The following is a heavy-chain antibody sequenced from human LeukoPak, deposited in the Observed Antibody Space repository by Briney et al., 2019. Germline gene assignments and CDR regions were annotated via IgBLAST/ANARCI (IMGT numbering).Heavy chain of an antibody. CDR3: AEGRSSWNNWFDP. D-gene: IGHD6-13*01. CDR2: FDPEDGET. Sequence: ASVTVSCKVSGYTLTELSMHWVRQAPGKGLEWMGGFDPEDGETIYAQKFQGGVTMTEDTSTDTAYMELSSLTSEDTAVYYCAEGRSSWNNWFDPWGQGTLVTVSS. J-gene: IGHJ5*02. V-gene: IGHV1-24*01. CDR1: GYTLTELS.